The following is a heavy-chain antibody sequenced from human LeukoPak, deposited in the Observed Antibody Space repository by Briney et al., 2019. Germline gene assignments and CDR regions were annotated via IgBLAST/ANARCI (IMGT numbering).Heavy chain of an antibody. J-gene: IGHJ4*02. V-gene: IGHV3-48*03. CDR3: AREKAGAFDY. CDR2: ISSSGSTI. D-gene: IGHD6-19*01. CDR1: GFTFSSYE. Sequence: PGGSLRLSCAAPGFTFSSYEMNWVRQAPGKGLEWVSYISSSGSTIYYADSVKGRFTISRDNAKNSLYLQMNSLRAEDTAVYYCAREKAGAFDYWGQGTLVTVSS.